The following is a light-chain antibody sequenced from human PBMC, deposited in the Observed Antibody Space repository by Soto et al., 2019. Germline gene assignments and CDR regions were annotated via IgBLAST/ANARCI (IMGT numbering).Light chain of an antibody. CDR3: AAWDDSLSVVV. Sequence: QPVLTQPPSASGTPGQRVTLSCSGSTSNIGSSYVYWYQQLPGTAPKLLIYRNNQRPSGVPDRFSASKSGTSVSLAISGLRSEDEADYYCAAWDDSLSVVVFGGGTKLTVL. CDR1: TSNIGSSY. CDR2: RNN. J-gene: IGLJ2*01. V-gene: IGLV1-47*01.